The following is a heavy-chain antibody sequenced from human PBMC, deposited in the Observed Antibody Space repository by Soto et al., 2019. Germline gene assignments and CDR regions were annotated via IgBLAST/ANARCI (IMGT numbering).Heavy chain of an antibody. CDR2: IRVSSDNT. Sequence: GASRRPSCAASGFTFSNYAITLLRQAPGKGLEWVSGIRVSSDNTFYADSVKVLLTISCETTKSTLFLQMNSLSAEDTALYYCAKDSDTQRGPDYWGQGSLVTVSS. J-gene: IGHJ4*02. CDR3: AKDSDTQRGPDY. CDR1: GFTFSNYA. V-gene: IGHV3-23*01. D-gene: IGHD1-1*01.